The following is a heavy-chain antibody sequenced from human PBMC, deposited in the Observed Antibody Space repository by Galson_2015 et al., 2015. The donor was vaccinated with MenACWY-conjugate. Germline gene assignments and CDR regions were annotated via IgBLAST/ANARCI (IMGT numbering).Heavy chain of an antibody. J-gene: IGHJ4*02. CDR3: ATRATNRVHEAY. Sequence: SLRLSCAASGFGFSDHYMDWVRQAPGKGLEWVGRIRNKANSYTTEYSASVKGRFTISRDDSKNFLYMQMNSLKTEVTAVYFCATRATNRVHEAYSSPASLVTASS. CDR2: IRNKANSYTT. D-gene: IGHD2/OR15-2a*01. V-gene: IGHV3-72*01. CDR1: GFGFSDHY.